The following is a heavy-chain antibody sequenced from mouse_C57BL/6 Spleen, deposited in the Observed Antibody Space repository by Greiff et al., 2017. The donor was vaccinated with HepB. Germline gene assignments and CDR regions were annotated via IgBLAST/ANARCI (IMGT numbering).Heavy chain of an antibody. J-gene: IGHJ4*01. CDR3: AREGSTMVTTRAMDY. D-gene: IGHD2-2*01. CDR1: GYSITSGYY. CDR2: ISYDGSN. Sequence: EVQLQESGPGLVKPSQSLSLTCSVTGYSITSGYYWNWIRQFPGNKLEWMGYISYDGSNNYNSTLKNRISITRDTSKNQFFLKLNSVTTEDTATYYCAREGSTMVTTRAMDYWGQGTSVTVSS. V-gene: IGHV3-6*01.